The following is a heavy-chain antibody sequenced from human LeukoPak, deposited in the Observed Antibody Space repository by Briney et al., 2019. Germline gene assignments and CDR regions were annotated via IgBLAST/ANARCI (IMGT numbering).Heavy chain of an antibody. CDR3: ARHYRYYDILTGYYPENWFDP. CDR1: GGSISNYY. CDR2: IYYSGST. Sequence: SETLSLTCTVSGGSISNYYWSWIRQPPGKGLEWIGYIYYSGSTNYNPSLKSRVTISVDTSKNQFSLKLNSVTAADTAVYYCARHYRYYDILTGYYPENWFDPWGQGTLVTVSS. D-gene: IGHD3-9*01. V-gene: IGHV4-59*01. J-gene: IGHJ5*02.